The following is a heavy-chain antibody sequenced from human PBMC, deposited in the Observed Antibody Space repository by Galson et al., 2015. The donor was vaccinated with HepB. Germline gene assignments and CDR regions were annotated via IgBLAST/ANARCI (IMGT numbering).Heavy chain of an antibody. CDR2: ISESGGYT. CDR1: GFTFSSYA. V-gene: IGHV3-23*01. CDR3: AKHEGQH. Sequence: SLRLSCAASGFTFSSYAMTWVRQAPGKGLEWVSSISESGGYTDYADSVKGRFTISRDNSKNTLFLQMHSLRADDTAVYYCAKHEGQHWGQGTLDTVSS. J-gene: IGHJ1*01.